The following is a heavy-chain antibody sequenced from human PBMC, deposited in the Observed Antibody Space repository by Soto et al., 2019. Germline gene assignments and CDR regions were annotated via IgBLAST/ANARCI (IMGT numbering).Heavy chain of an antibody. J-gene: IGHJ4*02. V-gene: IGHV1-8*01. Sequence: QVQLVHSGTEVKKPGASVKVSCKASGYTFTIFDINWVRQATGQGLEWMGWMSPNSGNTGYAQKFQGRVTMTRDTSISTAYMELSGLTSEDTAVYYCARGITAGVDYWGQGTLVTVSS. CDR3: ARGITAGVDY. CDR2: MSPNSGNT. D-gene: IGHD6-13*01. CDR1: GYTFTIFD.